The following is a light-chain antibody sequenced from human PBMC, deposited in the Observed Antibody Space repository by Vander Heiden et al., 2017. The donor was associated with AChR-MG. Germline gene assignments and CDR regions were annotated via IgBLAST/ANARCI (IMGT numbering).Light chain of an antibody. CDR2: DVS. V-gene: IGLV2-11*01. Sequence: QSALPQPRSVPGSPGQSITISCTGTSSDVGGYDYVSWYQQHPGKAPRRLIYDVSKRPSGVPERFSGSKSGNTASLTISGLQADDEADYYCCSYAGRFGEVFGGGTTVTVL. J-gene: IGLJ2*01. CDR3: CSYAGRFGEV. CDR1: SSDVGGYDY.